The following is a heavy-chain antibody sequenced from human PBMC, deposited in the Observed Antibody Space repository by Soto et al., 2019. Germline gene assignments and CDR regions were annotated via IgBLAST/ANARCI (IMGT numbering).Heavy chain of an antibody. CDR2: IRSKTNTYAT. J-gene: IGHJ5*02. CDR1: GFTFSGSA. V-gene: IGHV3-73*01. Sequence: GGSLRLSCAASGFTFSGSAMHWVRQASGKGLEWVGRIRSKTNTYATAYAASVKGRFTISRDDSKDTAYLQMNSLKTEDTAVYYCTRDPRNYYDSIGSANWFDPWGQGTLVTVSS. CDR3: TRDPRNYYDSIGSANWFDP. D-gene: IGHD3-22*01.